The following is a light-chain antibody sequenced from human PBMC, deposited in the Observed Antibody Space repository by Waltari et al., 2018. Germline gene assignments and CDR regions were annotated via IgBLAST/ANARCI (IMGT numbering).Light chain of an antibody. J-gene: IGLJ1*01. CDR2: DVN. CDR3: CSYAGSYTSYV. V-gene: IGLV2-11*01. CDR1: RSDVGGYNY. Sequence: QSALTQPRSVSGSPGPSVTIPCTGTRSDVGGYNYVSWYHQHPAKAPKLMIYDVNKRPSGVPDRFSGSKSGNTASLTISGLQAEDEADYYCCSYAGSYTSYVFGTGTKVTVL.